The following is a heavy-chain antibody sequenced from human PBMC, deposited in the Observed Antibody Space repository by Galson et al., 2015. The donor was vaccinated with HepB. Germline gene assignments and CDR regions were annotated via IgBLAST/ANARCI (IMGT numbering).Heavy chain of an antibody. V-gene: IGHV4-59*01. CDR1: GGPIDSFY. D-gene: IGHD1-26*01. J-gene: IGHJ4*01. Sequence: LSLTCTVSGGPIDSFYWNWIRQVPGKGLEWIGYIYNKGSTNYNPSLKSRVTVSIDRSKKQFSLNLTSVTAADTAVYYCAGSGNYGSFDYWGQGILVTVSS. CDR3: AGSGNYGSFDY. CDR2: IYNKGST.